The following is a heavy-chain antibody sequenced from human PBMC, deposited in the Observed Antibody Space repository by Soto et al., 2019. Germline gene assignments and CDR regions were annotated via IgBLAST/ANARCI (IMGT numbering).Heavy chain of an antibody. V-gene: IGHV3-48*01. J-gene: IGHJ4*02. Sequence: PGGSLRLSCAASGFTFSNYPMNWVRQAPGKGLEWVSYISTSSSAIHYADSVRGRFSISRDEAENSLYLQMNSLRVEDTAVYYCARDKGSSSWHSFDYWGQGTLVTVSS. CDR2: ISTSSSAI. CDR3: ARDKGSSSWHSFDY. D-gene: IGHD2-15*01. CDR1: GFTFSNYP.